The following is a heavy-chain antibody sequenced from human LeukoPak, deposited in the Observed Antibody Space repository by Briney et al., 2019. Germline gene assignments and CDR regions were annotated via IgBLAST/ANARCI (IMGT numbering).Heavy chain of an antibody. CDR2: IDYSGTT. CDR3: ARGIRYYYGSGSYSGPQDY. V-gene: IGHV4-59*08. J-gene: IGHJ4*02. Sequence: SETLSLTCTVSGGSISSYYRSWIRQPPGKGLEWIGSIDYSGTTHYNPSLKSRVSISADTSKNQFSLKLSSVTAADTAVYYCARGIRYYYGSGSYSGPQDYWGQGTLVTVSS. D-gene: IGHD3-10*01. CDR1: GGSISSYY.